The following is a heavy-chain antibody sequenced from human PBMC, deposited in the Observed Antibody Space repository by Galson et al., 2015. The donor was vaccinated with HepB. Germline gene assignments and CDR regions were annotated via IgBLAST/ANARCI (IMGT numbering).Heavy chain of an antibody. CDR2: IYYSGST. V-gene: IGHV4-61*01. J-gene: IGHJ5*02. Sequence: TLSLTCTVSGGSVSSGSYYWSWIRQPPGKGLEWIGYIYYSGSTNYNPSLKSRVTISVDTSKNQFSLKLSSVTAADTAVYYCARRLIGGNWFDPWGQGTLVTVS. CDR3: ARRLIGGNWFDP. D-gene: IGHD2/OR15-2a*01. CDR1: GGSVSSGSYY.